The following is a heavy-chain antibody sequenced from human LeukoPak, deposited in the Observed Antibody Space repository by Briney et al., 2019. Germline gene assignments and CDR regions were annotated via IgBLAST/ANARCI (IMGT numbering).Heavy chain of an antibody. CDR3: ARDPKYYGSGSLTKEGAFDI. V-gene: IGHV4-34*01. CDR2: INHSGST. CDR1: GGSFSGYY. J-gene: IGHJ3*02. Sequence: SETLSLTCAVYGGSFSGYYWSWIRQPPGKGLEWIGEINHSGSTNYNPSLKSRVTISVDTSKNQFSLKLSSVTAADTAVYYCARDPKYYGSGSLTKEGAFDIWGQGTMVTVSS. D-gene: IGHD3-10*01.